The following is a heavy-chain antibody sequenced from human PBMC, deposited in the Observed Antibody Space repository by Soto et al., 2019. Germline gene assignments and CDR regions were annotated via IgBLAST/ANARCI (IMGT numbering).Heavy chain of an antibody. CDR2: IYYSGST. V-gene: IGHV4-39*01. CDR1: GGSISSSSYY. D-gene: IGHD6-13*01. CDR3: ARQTPTGYSSSWPIDY. J-gene: IGHJ4*02. Sequence: PSETLSLTCTVSGGSISSSSYYWGWIRQPPGKGLEWIGSIYYSGSTYYNPSLKSRVTISVDTSKNQFSLKLSSVTAADTAVYYCARQTPTGYSSSWPIDYWGQGTLVTVSS.